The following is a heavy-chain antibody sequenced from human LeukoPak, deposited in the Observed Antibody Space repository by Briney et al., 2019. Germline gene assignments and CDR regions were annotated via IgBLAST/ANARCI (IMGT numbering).Heavy chain of an antibody. D-gene: IGHD6-6*01. CDR1: GGSIISYY. J-gene: IGHJ4*02. CDR2: IYYSGSA. V-gene: IGHV4-59*01. Sequence: SETLSLTCSVSGGSIISYYWSWFRQPPGKGLEWIGYIYYSGSAKYNPSLKSRVTISVDTSKNQFSLKLTSVTAADTAVYYCARDIGAARSDYWGQGTLVTVSS. CDR3: ARDIGAARSDY.